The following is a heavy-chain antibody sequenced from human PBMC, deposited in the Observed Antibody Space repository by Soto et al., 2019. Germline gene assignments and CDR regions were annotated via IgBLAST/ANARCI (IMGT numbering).Heavy chain of an antibody. CDR1: GGSISSGGYY. J-gene: IGHJ4*02. V-gene: IGHV4-31*03. Sequence: SETLSLTCTVSGGSISSGGYYWTWIRQHPGKGLEWIGYIYYSGSTYYNPSLKSRVTISVDRSKNQFSLKLSSVTAADTAVYYCARGRYDSSGYIFDYWGQGTLVTVS. D-gene: IGHD3-22*01. CDR2: IYYSGST. CDR3: ARGRYDSSGYIFDY.